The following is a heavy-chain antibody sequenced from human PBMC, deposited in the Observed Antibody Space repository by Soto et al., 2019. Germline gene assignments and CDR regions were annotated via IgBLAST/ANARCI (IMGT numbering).Heavy chain of an antibody. D-gene: IGHD3-16*02. V-gene: IGHV4-39*01. Sequence: QLQLQESGPGLVKPSETLSLTCTVSGGSISSSSYYWGWIRQPPGKGLEWIGSIYYSGSTYYNPSLKSRVTISVDTSKNQFSLKLSSVTAADTAVYYCARPSSVITFGGVIVNWYFDLWGRGTLVTVSS. CDR1: GGSISSSSYY. CDR3: ARPSSVITFGGVIVNWYFDL. J-gene: IGHJ2*01. CDR2: IYYSGST.